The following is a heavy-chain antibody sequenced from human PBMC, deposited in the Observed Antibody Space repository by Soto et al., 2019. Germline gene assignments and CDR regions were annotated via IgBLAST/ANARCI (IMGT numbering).Heavy chain of an antibody. CDR1: GFTFSSYA. CDR2: ISGSGGST. Sequence: SLRLSCAASGFTFSSYAMSWVRQAPGKGLEWVSAISGSGGSTYYADSVKGRFTISRDNSKNTLYLQMNSLRAEDTAVYYCAKVQNYYDSSGYPAFDYWGQGTLVTVSS. CDR3: AKVQNYYDSSGYPAFDY. V-gene: IGHV3-23*01. J-gene: IGHJ4*02. D-gene: IGHD3-22*01.